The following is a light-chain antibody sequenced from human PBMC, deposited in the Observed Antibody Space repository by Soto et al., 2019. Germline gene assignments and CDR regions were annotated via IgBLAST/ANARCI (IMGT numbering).Light chain of an antibody. J-gene: IGKJ2*01. CDR1: QTINNY. CDR2: PAS. CDR3: QQLRAYPHT. V-gene: IGKV1-9*01. Sequence: DIQLTQSPPFLSASVGDRVTVTCRASQTINNYLAWFRKKEGKAPEFLIYPASTLQGGVPSRFSGHGFGITFTLTISSLQPEDFATYYCQQLRAYPHTFGQGTKLDIK.